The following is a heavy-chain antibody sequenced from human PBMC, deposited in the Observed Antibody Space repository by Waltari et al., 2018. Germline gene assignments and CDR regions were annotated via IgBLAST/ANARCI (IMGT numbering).Heavy chain of an antibody. CDR2: IYTSGST. V-gene: IGHV4-4*07. CDR3: AREGLGWELPRYYYYMDV. J-gene: IGHJ6*03. CDR1: GGSISSYY. D-gene: IGHD1-26*01. Sequence: QVQLQESGPGLVKPSETLSLTCTVSGGSISSYYWSWIRQPAGKGLEWIGRIYTSGSTNYNPSLKSRVTMSVDTSKNQFSLKLSSVTAADTAGYYCAREGLGWELPRYYYYMDVWGKGTTVTISS.